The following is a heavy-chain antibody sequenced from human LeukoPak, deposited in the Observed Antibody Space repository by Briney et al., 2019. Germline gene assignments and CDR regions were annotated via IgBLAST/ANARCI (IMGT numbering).Heavy chain of an antibody. CDR1: GGTFSSYA. J-gene: IGHJ3*02. Sequence: GASVKVSCKASGGTFSSYAISWVRQAPGQGLEWMGGIIPIFGTANYAQKFQGRVTITADESTSTAYMELSSLRSEDTAVYYCASEGYGGNSDAFDIWGQGTMVTVSS. V-gene: IGHV1-69*13. CDR2: IIPIFGTA. CDR3: ASEGYGGNSDAFDI. D-gene: IGHD4-23*01.